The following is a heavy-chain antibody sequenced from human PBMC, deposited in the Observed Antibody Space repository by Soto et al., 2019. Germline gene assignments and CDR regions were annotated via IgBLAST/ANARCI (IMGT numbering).Heavy chain of an antibody. Sequence: SETLSLTCTVSGGSISSGVYYWSWIRQHPGKGLEWIGYIYYSGITYYNPSLKSRVTISVDTSKNQFSLKLSSVTAADTAVYYCARDGRGVPFFDPWGQGTLVTVSS. V-gene: IGHV4-31*03. CDR2: IYYSGIT. D-gene: IGHD3-10*01. CDR3: ARDGRGVPFFDP. J-gene: IGHJ5*02. CDR1: GGSISSGVYY.